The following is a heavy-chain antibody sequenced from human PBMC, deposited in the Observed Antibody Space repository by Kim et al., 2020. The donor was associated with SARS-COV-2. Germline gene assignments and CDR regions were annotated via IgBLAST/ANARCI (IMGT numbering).Heavy chain of an antibody. CDR1: GGSISSGGYS. D-gene: IGHD3-10*01. CDR3: ARAGAMVRGGYFDY. Sequence: SETLSLTCAVSGGSISSGGYSWSWIRQPPGKGLEWIGYIYYSGSTYYNPSLKSRVTISVDRSKNQFSLKLSSVTAADTAVYYCARAGAMVRGGYFDYCG. V-gene: IGHV4-30-2*01. CDR2: IYYSGST. J-gene: IGHJ4*01.